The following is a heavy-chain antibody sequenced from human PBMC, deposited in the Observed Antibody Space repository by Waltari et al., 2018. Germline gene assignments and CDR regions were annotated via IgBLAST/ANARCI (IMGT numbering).Heavy chain of an antibody. D-gene: IGHD3-10*01. CDR3: ARDQGYYGSGSYYPDAFDI. J-gene: IGHJ3*02. Sequence: QVQLVQSGAEVKKPGSSVKVSCKASGGTFSSYAISWVRQAPGQGLGWMGGISAIFGTEKYAQKYQGRVTITTDESTSTAYRELSSLRSEDTAVYYCARDQGYYGSGSYYPDAFDIWGQGTMVTVSS. CDR2: ISAIFGTE. V-gene: IGHV1-69*05. CDR1: GGTFSSYA.